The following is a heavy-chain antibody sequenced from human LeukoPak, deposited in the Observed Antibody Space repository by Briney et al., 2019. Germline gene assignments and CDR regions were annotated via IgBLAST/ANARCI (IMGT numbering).Heavy chain of an antibody. D-gene: IGHD3-3*01. J-gene: IGHJ4*02. CDR2: INHSGST. CDR3: ARAGDDFWSGYYHFDY. Sequence: PSETLSLTCAVYGGSFSGYYWSWIRQPPGKGLGWIGDINHSGSTNYNPSLKSRVTISVDTSKNQFSLKLSSVTAADTAVYYCARAGDDFWSGYYHFDYWGQGTLVTVSS. V-gene: IGHV4-34*01. CDR1: GGSFSGYY.